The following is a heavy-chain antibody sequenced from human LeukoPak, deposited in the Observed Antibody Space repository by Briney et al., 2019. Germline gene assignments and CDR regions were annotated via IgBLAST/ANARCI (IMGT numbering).Heavy chain of an antibody. V-gene: IGHV3-7*01. CDR1: GFTFGNHW. J-gene: IGHJ4*02. CDR2: AKEDGSET. CDR3: ARDRGFFLFDY. Sequence: TGGSLRLSCAASGFTFGNHWMTWVRQAPGKGLEWLAHAKEDGSETAYVDSVRGRFTISRDNAKNSLYLQMSSLRDEDTAVYYCARDRGFFLFDYWGQGTLVSVSS. D-gene: IGHD3-10*01.